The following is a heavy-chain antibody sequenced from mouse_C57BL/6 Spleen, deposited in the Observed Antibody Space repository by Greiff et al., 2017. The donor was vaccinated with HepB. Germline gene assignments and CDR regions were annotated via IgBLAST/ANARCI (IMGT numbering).Heavy chain of an antibody. Sequence: EVKVVESGGGLVKPGGSLKLSCAASGFTFSSYTMSWVRQTPEKRLEWVATISGGGGNTYYPDSVKGRFTISRDNAKNTLYLQMSSLRSEDTALYYCARRTPYGNYDYWGQGTTLTVSS. CDR1: GFTFSSYT. J-gene: IGHJ2*01. CDR2: ISGGGGNT. D-gene: IGHD2-1*01. CDR3: ARRTPYGNYDY. V-gene: IGHV5-9*01.